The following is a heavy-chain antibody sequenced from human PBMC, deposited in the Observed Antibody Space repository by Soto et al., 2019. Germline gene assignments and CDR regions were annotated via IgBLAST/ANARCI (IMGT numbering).Heavy chain of an antibody. D-gene: IGHD3-9*01. V-gene: IGHV1-18*01. CDR1: GYTFTSYG. J-gene: IGHJ6*02. CDR3: ARFRLHYDILTGYYGAPYYYYGMDV. Sequence: GASVKVSCKASGYTFTSYGISWVRQAPGQGLEWRGWISAYNGNTNYAQKLQGRVTMTTDTSTSTAYMGLRSLRSDDTAVYYCARFRLHYDILTGYYGAPYYYYGMDVWGQGTTVTVSS. CDR2: ISAYNGNT.